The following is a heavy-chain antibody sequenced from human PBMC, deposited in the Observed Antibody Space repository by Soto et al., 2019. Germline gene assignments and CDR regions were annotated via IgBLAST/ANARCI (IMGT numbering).Heavy chain of an antibody. D-gene: IGHD1-1*01. CDR3: ARGRYGDY. Sequence: QVHLVQSGAEVKKPGASVKVSCKGSGYAFTTYGITWVRQAPGQGLEWMGWISAHNGNTNYAQKLQGRVTVTRDTSTSTAYMELRRLRSDAPAVYYCARGRYGDYWGQGALVTVSS. J-gene: IGHJ4*02. CDR2: ISAHNGNT. CDR1: GYAFTTYG. V-gene: IGHV1-18*01.